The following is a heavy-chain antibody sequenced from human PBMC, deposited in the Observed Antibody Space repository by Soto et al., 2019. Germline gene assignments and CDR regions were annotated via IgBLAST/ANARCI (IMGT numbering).Heavy chain of an antibody. J-gene: IGHJ4*01. V-gene: IGHV3-73*02. CDR2: IRSKGNNYET. CDR3: TVRFCSGGTCYADY. D-gene: IGHD2-15*01. Sequence: EVQLVESGGGLVQPGGSLKLSCEASGFTFSDSAIHWVRQASGKGLEWVGRIRSKGNNYETAYAASVKGRLTISRDDSRNMAYLQMNSLQIEDTAVYYCTVRFCSGGTCYADYWGHGTLVTVSS. CDR1: GFTFSDSA.